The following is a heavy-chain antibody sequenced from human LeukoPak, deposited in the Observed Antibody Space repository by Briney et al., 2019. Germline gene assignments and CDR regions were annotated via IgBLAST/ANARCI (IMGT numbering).Heavy chain of an antibody. V-gene: IGHV1-8*03. CDR3: ARSYCSGGSCSNWFDP. Sequence: SVKVSCKASGYTFTSYDINWVRQATGQGLEWMGWMNPNSGNTGYAQKFQGRVTITRNTSISTAYMELSSLRSEDTAVYYCARSYCSGGSCSNWFDPWGQGTLVTVSS. D-gene: IGHD2-15*01. CDR1: GYTFTSYD. J-gene: IGHJ5*02. CDR2: MNPNSGNT.